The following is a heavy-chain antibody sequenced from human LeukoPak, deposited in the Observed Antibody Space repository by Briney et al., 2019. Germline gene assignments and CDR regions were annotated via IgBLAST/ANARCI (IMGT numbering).Heavy chain of an antibody. CDR2: INHSGST. CDR1: GGSISSYY. CDR3: ARGGRGGAFDI. Sequence: SETLSLTCTVSGGSISSYYWSWIRQPPGKGLEWIGEINHSGSTNYNPSLKSRVTISVDTSKKQFSLKLSSVTAADTAVYYCARGGRGGAFDIWGQGTMVTVSS. V-gene: IGHV4-34*01. D-gene: IGHD3-10*01. J-gene: IGHJ3*02.